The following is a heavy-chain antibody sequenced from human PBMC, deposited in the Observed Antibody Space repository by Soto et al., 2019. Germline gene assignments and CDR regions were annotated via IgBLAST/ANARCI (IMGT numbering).Heavy chain of an antibody. Sequence: SETLSLTCAVSGYSIRRGYFWGWIRQPPGKGLEWIGSMYHSGITYYNLSLKSRVTISVDTSKNQLSLKLSSATAADTAVYYCARSMYSTSAQLYYGMDVWDQGTTVTVSS. J-gene: IGHJ6*02. V-gene: IGHV4-38-2*01. CDR2: MYHSGIT. CDR1: GYSIRRGYF. D-gene: IGHD6-6*01. CDR3: ARSMYSTSAQLYYGMDV.